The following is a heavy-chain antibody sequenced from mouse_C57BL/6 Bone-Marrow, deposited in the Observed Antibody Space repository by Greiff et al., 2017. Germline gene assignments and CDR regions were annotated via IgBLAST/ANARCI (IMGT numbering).Heavy chain of an antibody. CDR1: GFNIKDDY. V-gene: IGHV14-4*01. D-gene: IGHD2-4*01. Sequence: VQLQQSGAELVRPGASVKLSCTASGFNIKDDYMHWVKQRPEQGLEWIGWIDPENGDTEYASKFQGKATITADTSSNTAYLQLSSLTSEDTAVYYCTTKIYDDYDWFAYWGQGTLVTVSA. CDR3: TTKIYDDYDWFAY. CDR2: IDPENGDT. J-gene: IGHJ3*01.